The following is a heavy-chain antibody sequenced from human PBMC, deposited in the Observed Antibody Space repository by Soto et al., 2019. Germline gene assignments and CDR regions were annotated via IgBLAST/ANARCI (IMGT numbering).Heavy chain of an antibody. J-gene: IGHJ6*03. D-gene: IGHD3-16*01. Sequence: EVQLLESGGGLVQPGGSLRLSCAASGFTVSSYAMSWVRKAPGKGLEGVSVISGSGSTYSADSVKGRFTISRDSSKNTVYLQMNSLRAEDTAVYYCAKALRFTFTTGYYMDVWGRGTTVTVSS. V-gene: IGHV3-23*01. CDR3: AKALRFTFTTGYYMDV. CDR1: GFTVSSYA. CDR2: ISGSGST.